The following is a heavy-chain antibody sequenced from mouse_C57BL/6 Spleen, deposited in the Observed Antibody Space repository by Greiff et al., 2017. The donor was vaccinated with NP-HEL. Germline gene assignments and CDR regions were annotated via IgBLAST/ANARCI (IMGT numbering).Heavy chain of an antibody. CDR1: GYAFSSSW. Sequence: QVQLQQSGPELVKPGASVKISCKASGYAFSSSWMNWVKQRPGQGLEWIGRIYPGDGDTNYNGKFKGKATLTADKSSSTAYMQLSSLTAEDSAVYFCAREKGNYYAMDYWGQGTSVTVSS. CDR3: AREKGNYYAMDY. J-gene: IGHJ4*01. V-gene: IGHV1-82*01. CDR2: IYPGDGDT.